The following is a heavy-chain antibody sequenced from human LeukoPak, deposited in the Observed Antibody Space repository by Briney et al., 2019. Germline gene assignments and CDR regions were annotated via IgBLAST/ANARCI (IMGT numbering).Heavy chain of an antibody. V-gene: IGHV4-59*01. CDR3: ARGGPTGRYYYDSSGYPFDY. J-gene: IGHJ4*02. CDR1: XGSISSYY. D-gene: IGHD3-22*01. CDR2: IYYSGST. Sequence: TXSXXCXXSXGSISSYYWSWIRQPPGKGLEWIGYIYYSGSTNYNPSLKSRVTISVDTSKNQFSLKLSSVTAADTAVYYCARGGPTGRYYYDSSGYPFDYWGQGTLVTVS.